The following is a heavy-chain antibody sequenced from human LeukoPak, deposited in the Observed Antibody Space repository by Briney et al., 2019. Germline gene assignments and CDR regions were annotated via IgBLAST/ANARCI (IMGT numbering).Heavy chain of an antibody. Sequence: GGSLRLSCAASGFTFSTYWMTWVRQAPGKGLEWVASIREDGSEKYYVDSVKGRFTISRDNAQKSLYLEMNSRRVEDTAVYYCARAVTSTEGYWGQGTLVTVSS. V-gene: IGHV3-7*03. CDR1: GFTFSTYW. CDR3: ARAVTSTEGY. CDR2: IREDGSEK. J-gene: IGHJ4*02.